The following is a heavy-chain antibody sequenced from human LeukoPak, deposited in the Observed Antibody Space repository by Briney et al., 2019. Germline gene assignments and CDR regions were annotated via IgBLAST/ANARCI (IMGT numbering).Heavy chain of an antibody. CDR2: VYTGGSA. CDR3: AREEYFDGSGYYFRYFDS. J-gene: IGHJ4*02. V-gene: IGHV4-61*02. Sequence: PSQTLSLTCTVSGGSISSDNYYWTWIRQPAGKGLEWIGRVYTGGSANYNPSFKSRVTMSVDTSKNQFSLKLNSVTAADTALYYCAREEYFDGSGYYFRYFDSWGQGILVTVSS. CDR1: GGSISSDNYY. D-gene: IGHD3-22*01.